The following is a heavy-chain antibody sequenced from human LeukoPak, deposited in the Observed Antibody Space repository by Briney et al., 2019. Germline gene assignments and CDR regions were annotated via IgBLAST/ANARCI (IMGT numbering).Heavy chain of an antibody. CDR3: ARALNDDFWSGTHNWFDP. CDR1: GGSISSYY. J-gene: IGHJ5*02. CDR2: IYYSGST. V-gene: IGHV4-59*01. Sequence: SETLSLTCTVSGGSISSYYWSWIRQPPGKGLEWIGYIYYSGSTNYNPSLKSRVTISVDTSKNQFSLKLSSVTAADTAVYYCARALNDDFWSGTHNWFDPWGQGTLVTVSS. D-gene: IGHD3-3*01.